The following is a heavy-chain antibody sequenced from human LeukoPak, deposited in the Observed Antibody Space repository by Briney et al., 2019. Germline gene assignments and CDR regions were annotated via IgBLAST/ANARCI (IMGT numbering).Heavy chain of an antibody. Sequence: SETLSLTCTVSGGSISSYYWSWIRQPAGKGLEWIGRFYTSGNTNYNPSLKSRVTMSVDTSNNQFSLKLSSVTAADTAVYYCVYSSGWYNFDYWGQGTLVTVSS. D-gene: IGHD6-19*01. CDR3: VYSSGWYNFDY. CDR2: FYTSGNT. V-gene: IGHV4-4*07. J-gene: IGHJ4*02. CDR1: GGSISSYY.